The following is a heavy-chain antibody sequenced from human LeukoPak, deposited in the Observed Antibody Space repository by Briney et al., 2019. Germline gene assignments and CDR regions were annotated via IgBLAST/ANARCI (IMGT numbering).Heavy chain of an antibody. CDR2: ISWNSGSI. V-gene: IGHV3-9*01. J-gene: IGHJ5*02. D-gene: IGHD6-13*01. Sequence: GGSLRLSCAASGFTFDDYAMHWVRQAPGKGLEWVSGISWNSGSIGYADSVKGRFTISRDNAKNSLYLQMNSLRAEDTAVYYCAREQYSSSWYIGSNWFDPWGQGTLVTVSS. CDR3: AREQYSSSWYIGSNWFDP. CDR1: GFTFDDYA.